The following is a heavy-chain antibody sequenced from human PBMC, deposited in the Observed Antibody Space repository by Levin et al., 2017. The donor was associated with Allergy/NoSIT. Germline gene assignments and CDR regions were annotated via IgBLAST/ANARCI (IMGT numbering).Heavy chain of an antibody. J-gene: IGHJ3*02. V-gene: IGHV4-59*01. D-gene: IGHD3-22*01. CDR2: IYYSGST. CDR1: GGSISSYY. Sequence: PSETLSLTCTVSGGSISSYYWSWIRQPPGKGLEWIGYIYYSGSTNYNPSLKSRVTISVDTSKNQFSLKLSSVTAADTAVYYCARAPYDSALRVGAFDIWGQGTMVTVSS. CDR3: ARAPYDSALRVGAFDI.